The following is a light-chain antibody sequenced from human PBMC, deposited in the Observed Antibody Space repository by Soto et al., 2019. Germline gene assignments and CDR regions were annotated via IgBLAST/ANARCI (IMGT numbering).Light chain of an antibody. J-gene: IGLJ3*02. CDR1: SSDVGSYNR. CDR3: TSYTSSNTVV. CDR2: EVT. V-gene: IGLV2-18*02. Sequence: QSALTQPPSVSGSPGQSVTISCTGASSDVGSYNRVSWYQQPPGTAPKLVIYEVTNRPSGVPDRFSGSKSGITASLTISGLQAEDEADYYCTSYTSSNTVVFGGGTKVTVL.